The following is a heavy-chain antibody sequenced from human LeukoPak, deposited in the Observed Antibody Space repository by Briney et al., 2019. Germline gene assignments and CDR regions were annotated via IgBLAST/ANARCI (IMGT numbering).Heavy chain of an antibody. J-gene: IGHJ4*02. V-gene: IGHV3-23*01. D-gene: IGHD5-24*01. CDR1: GFTFSSYA. CDR3: AKDMGLQRYYFDY. CDR2: IGASGGST. Sequence: GGSLRLSCATSGFTFSSYAMSWVRQAPGKGLEWVSGIGASGGSTYYADSEKGRFTISRDNSKNTLYLQMNSLRTEDTAVYYCAKDMGLQRYYFDYWGQGTLVTVSS.